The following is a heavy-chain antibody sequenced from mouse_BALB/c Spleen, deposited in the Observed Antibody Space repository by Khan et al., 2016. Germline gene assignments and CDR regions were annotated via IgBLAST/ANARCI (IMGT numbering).Heavy chain of an antibody. CDR1: GFTFTDYY. Sequence: EVELVESGGDLVQPGGSLRLSCATSGFTFTDYYMSWVRQPPGKALEWLGFIRNKANGYTTEYSASVKGRFTISRDNSQSILYIHMNSLRAEDIAPYYCARDGYYPYAMDYWGQGTSVTVSS. CDR3: ARDGYYPYAMDY. J-gene: IGHJ4*01. V-gene: IGHV7-3*02. D-gene: IGHD2-3*01. CDR2: IRNKANGYTT.